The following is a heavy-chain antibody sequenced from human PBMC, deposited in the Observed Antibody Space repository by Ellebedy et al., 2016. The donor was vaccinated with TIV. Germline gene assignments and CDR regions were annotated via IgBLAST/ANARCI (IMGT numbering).Heavy chain of an antibody. D-gene: IGHD3-10*01. CDR2: ISGSGGST. CDR3: ARITMVRGARGAFDI. V-gene: IGHV3-23*01. CDR1: GFTFSSYA. Sequence: GGSLRLXXAASGFTFSSYAMSWVRQAPGKGLEWVSAISGSGGSTYYADSVKGRFTISRDNSKNTLYLQMNSLRAEDTAVYYCARITMVRGARGAFDIWGQGTMVTVSS. J-gene: IGHJ3*02.